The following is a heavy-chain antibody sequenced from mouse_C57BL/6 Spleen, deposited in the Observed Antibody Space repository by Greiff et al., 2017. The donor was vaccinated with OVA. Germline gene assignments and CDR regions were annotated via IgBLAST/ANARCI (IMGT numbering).Heavy chain of an antibody. CDR3: ARKLGLGGEDAMDY. CDR1: GFTFSDYG. V-gene: IGHV5-17*01. Sequence: EVMLVESGGGLVKPGGSLKLSCAASGFTFSDYGMHWVRQAPEKGLEWVAYISSGSSTIYYADTVKGRFTISRDNAKNTLFLQMTSLRSEDTAMYYCARKLGLGGEDAMDYWGQGTSVTVSS. CDR2: ISSGSSTI. D-gene: IGHD4-1*01. J-gene: IGHJ4*01.